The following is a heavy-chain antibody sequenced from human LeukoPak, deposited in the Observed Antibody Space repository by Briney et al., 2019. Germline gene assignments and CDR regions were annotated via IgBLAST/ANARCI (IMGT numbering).Heavy chain of an antibody. CDR1: GGSISSGGYY. CDR2: IYYSGST. J-gene: IGHJ4*02. CDR3: ARGLPNYYDSSGYQGYFDY. V-gene: IGHV4-31*03. Sequence: SQTPSLTCTVSGGSISSGGYYWSWIRQHPGKGLEWIGYIYYSGSTYYSPSLKSRVTISVDTSKNQFSLKLSSVTAADTAVYSCARGLPNYYDSSGYQGYFDYWGQGTLVTVSS. D-gene: IGHD3-22*01.